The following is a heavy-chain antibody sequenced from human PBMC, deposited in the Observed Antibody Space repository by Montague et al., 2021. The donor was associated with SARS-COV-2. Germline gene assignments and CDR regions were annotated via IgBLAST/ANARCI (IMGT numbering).Heavy chain of an antibody. J-gene: IGHJ4*02. CDR1: GFTFSFYA. V-gene: IGHV3-23*03. CDR3: AKRLDDYFDY. Sequence: SLRLSCAASGFTFSFYAMSWVRQAPGKGLQWVSVIYSGGSSTYYADSVKGRFTIFRDNSKNTLYLQMSSLRAEDTAVYYCAKRLDDYFDYWGQGTLVTVSS. D-gene: IGHD1-1*01. CDR2: IYSGGSST.